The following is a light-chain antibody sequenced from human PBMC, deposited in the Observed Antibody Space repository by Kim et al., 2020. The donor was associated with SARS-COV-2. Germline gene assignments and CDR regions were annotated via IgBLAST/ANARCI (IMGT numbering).Light chain of an antibody. CDR1: KLGDKY. V-gene: IGLV3-1*01. CDR2: QDS. J-gene: IGLJ1*01. CDR3: QEWDSSTAF. Sequence: SYELTQPPSVSVSPGQTASITCSGDKLGDKYACWYQQKPGQSPVLVIYQDSKRPSGIPERFSGSNSGNTATLTISGTQAMDEADYYCQEWDSSTAFFGTGTKVTVL.